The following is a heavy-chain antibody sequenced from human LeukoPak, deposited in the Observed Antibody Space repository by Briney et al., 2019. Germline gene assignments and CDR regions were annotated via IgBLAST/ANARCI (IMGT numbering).Heavy chain of an antibody. CDR1: GFTFSSYG. D-gene: IGHD6-19*01. CDR2: ITYDGSNI. Sequence: PGGSLRLSCAASGFTFSSYGMHWVRQAPGKGLEGVAVITYDGSNIYCGDSVKGRFTMSRDNSKNTLYLQMNSLRAEDTAVYFCARVSSLAVAGFFDYWGQGSLVTVSS. V-gene: IGHV3-30*03. J-gene: IGHJ4*02. CDR3: ARVSSLAVAGFFDY.